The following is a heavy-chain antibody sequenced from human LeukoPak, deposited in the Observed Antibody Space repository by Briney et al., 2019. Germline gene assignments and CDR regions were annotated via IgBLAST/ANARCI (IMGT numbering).Heavy chain of an antibody. CDR3: ARGDSTLGDY. CDR1: GFTLSSYW. V-gene: IGHV3-7*02. J-gene: IGHJ4*02. Sequence: GFLRLSCAASGFTLSSYWMSWVRQASGEGLEWVANIKQDGSEKYYVDSVKGRFTISRDNAKNTLYLQMNSLRTEDTAVYYCARGDSTLGDYWGQGALVTVSS. CDR2: IKQDGSEK. D-gene: IGHD2-21*02.